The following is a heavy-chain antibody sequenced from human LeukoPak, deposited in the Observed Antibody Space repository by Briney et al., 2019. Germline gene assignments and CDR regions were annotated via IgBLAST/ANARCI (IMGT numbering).Heavy chain of an antibody. D-gene: IGHD2-15*01. J-gene: IGHJ4*02. CDR3: ARGHHSDYCSGGSCYSSETGSIDY. CDR1: GFTFSSYA. CDR2: IYSGGST. Sequence: GGSLRLSCAASGFTFSSYAMSWVRQAPGKGLEWVSVIYSGGSTDYADSVKGRFTISRDNSKNTLYLQMNSLRAEDTAVYYCARGHHSDYCSGGSCYSSETGSIDYWGQGTLVTVSS. V-gene: IGHV3-66*01.